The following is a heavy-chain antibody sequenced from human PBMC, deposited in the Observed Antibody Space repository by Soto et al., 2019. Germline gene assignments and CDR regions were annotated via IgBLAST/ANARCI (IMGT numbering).Heavy chain of an antibody. Sequence: QVQLVQSGAEVKKPGSSVKVSCKASGGTFSSYAISWVRQAPGQGLEWMGGIIPIFGTANYAQKFQGRVTITADESTSTAYIELSSLRSEDTAVYYCARSHYDYVWGSYRLDAFDIWGQGTMVTVSS. CDR1: GGTFSSYA. V-gene: IGHV1-69*01. D-gene: IGHD3-16*02. J-gene: IGHJ3*02. CDR2: IIPIFGTA. CDR3: ARSHYDYVWGSYRLDAFDI.